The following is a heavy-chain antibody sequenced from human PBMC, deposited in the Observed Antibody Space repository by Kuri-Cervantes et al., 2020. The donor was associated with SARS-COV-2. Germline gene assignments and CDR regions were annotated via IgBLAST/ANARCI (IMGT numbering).Heavy chain of an antibody. Sequence: GESLKISCAASGLTFSSYGMHWVRQAPGKGLEWVAFIRYDGSNKYYADSVKGRFTIPRDNSKNTLYLQMNSLRAEDTAVYYCAKDFWDIVVVPAPSFDYWGQGTLVTVSS. CDR2: IRYDGSNK. D-gene: IGHD2-2*01. J-gene: IGHJ4*02. CDR1: GLTFSSYG. V-gene: IGHV3-30*02. CDR3: AKDFWDIVVVPAPSFDY.